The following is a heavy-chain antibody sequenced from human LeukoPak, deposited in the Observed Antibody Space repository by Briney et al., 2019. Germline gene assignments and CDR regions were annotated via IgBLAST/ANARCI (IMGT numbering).Heavy chain of an antibody. CDR2: INDDGSST. Sequence: GGSLRLSCAASGLTFSSHRMHWVRQAPGKGLVWVSRINDDGSSTTYADSVKGRFTISGDNTKNMLYLEMKSLRVEDTAVYYCASTISCLLWGQGTLVTVSS. CDR3: ASTISCLL. CDR1: GLTFSSHR. J-gene: IGHJ4*02. V-gene: IGHV3-74*01. D-gene: IGHD2-15*01.